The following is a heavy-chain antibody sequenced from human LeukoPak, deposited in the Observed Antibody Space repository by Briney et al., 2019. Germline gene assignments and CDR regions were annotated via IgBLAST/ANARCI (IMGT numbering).Heavy chain of an antibody. Sequence: PSETLSLTCTVSGGSISSGGYYWSWIRQHSGKGLEWIGYIYYSGSTYYNPSLKSRVTISVDTSKNQFSLKLSSVTAADTAVYYCARGYYGDYSFDYWGQGTLVTVSS. CDR2: IYYSGST. D-gene: IGHD4-17*01. J-gene: IGHJ4*02. CDR3: ARGYYGDYSFDY. V-gene: IGHV4-31*03. CDR1: GGSISSGGYY.